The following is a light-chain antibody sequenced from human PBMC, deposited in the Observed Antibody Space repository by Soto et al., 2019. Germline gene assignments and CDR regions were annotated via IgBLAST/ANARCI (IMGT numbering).Light chain of an antibody. Sequence: EIVLTQSPGTVSLSAGERGTLSCRAGQSVTSRHLAWYQQKRGQAPRLLIYNASTRAAGIPDRFSGSGSGTDFTLTISRLEPEDFAVYYCHQYDTAPRTFGQGTKVEIK. CDR2: NAS. J-gene: IGKJ1*01. CDR3: HQYDTAPRT. CDR1: QSVTSRH. V-gene: IGKV3-20*01.